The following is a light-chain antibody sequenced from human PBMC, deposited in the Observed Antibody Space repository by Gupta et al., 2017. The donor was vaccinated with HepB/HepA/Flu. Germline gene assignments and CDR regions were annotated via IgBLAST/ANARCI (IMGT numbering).Light chain of an antibody. J-gene: IGKJ3*01. CDR3: MQAPQSLPT. V-gene: IGKV2-28*01. CDR1: QRLLHTNGYNY. CDR2: LVS. Sequence: VLAQSPLSLPVTLGEPASISCRSSQRLLHTNGYNYLDWFLQRPGQSPQLLIYLVSHRASGVPDRFSGSGSGTDFTLKISRVEAEDIGVYYCMQAPQSLPTFGPGTKVDIK.